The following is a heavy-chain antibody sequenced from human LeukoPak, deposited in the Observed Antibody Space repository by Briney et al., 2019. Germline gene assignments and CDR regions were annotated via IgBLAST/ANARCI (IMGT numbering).Heavy chain of an antibody. CDR1: GGSFSGYY. Sequence: SETLSLTCAVYGGSFSGYYWSWIRQPPGKGLEWIGEINHSGSTNYNTSLKSRVTISVDTSKNQFSLKLSSVTAADTAVYYCASDGGVGNNAFDIWGQGTMVTVSS. D-gene: IGHD4-23*01. CDR3: ASDGGVGNNAFDI. V-gene: IGHV4-34*01. CDR2: INHSGST. J-gene: IGHJ3*02.